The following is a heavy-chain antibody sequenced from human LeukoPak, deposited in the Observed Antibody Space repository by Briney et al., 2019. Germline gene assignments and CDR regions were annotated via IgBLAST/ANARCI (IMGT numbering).Heavy chain of an antibody. J-gene: IGHJ6*02. CDR3: ARSSGDYVLYYYYYYGMDV. Sequence: SETLSLTCTVSGGSTGSDYWSWIRQPPGKGLEWIAYVYYSGVTSYNRSLKSRVAISIDTSKNQFSLNLSSVTAADTAVYYCARSSGDYVLYYYYYYGMDVWGQGTTVTVSS. CDR2: VYYSGVT. V-gene: IGHV4-59*01. CDR1: GGSTGSDY. D-gene: IGHD2-21*02.